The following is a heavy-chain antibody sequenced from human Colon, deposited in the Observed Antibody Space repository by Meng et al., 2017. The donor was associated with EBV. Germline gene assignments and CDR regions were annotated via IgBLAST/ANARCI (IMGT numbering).Heavy chain of an antibody. V-gene: IGHV4-34*01. CDR1: GGSFRDYY. CDR2: SDHRGNT. D-gene: IGHD3-10*01. Sequence: QVQLQQWGAGLFTPSESLSRICAVYGGSFRDYYWTWIRHPPGKGLEWIGESDHRGNTKYNPSLKSRVTISLDTSKKQFSLKVSSVTAADSAVYYCARRGPSGNFSPWSQGALVTVSS. J-gene: IGHJ5*02. CDR3: ARRGPSGNFSP.